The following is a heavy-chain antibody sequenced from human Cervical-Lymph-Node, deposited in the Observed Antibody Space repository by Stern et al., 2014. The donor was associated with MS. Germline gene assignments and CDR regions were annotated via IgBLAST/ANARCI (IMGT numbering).Heavy chain of an antibody. CDR2: ISYDGRNE. V-gene: IGHV3-30*04. D-gene: IGHD4-17*01. CDR1: GFTFSNHA. J-gene: IGHJ6*02. Sequence: QVQLLQPGGGVVQPGGSLRLSCVVSGFTFSNHAMHWVRQAPGKGLEWVTVISYDGRNEYYTDSVQGRFTVSRDHSKNTLYLQMTSLRPDDTAVYYCARATSTTTVTTPYYGLDVWGQGTTVTVSS. CDR3: ARATSTTTVTTPYYGLDV.